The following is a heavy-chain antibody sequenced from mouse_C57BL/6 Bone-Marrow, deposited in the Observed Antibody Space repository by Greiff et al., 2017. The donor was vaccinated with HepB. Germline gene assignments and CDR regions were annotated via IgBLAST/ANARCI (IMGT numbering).Heavy chain of an antibody. CDR2: IDPSDSYT. D-gene: IGHD2-3*01. CDR1: GYTFTSYW. J-gene: IGHJ3*01. V-gene: IGHV1-59*01. Sequence: QVQLKQPGAELVRPGTSVKLSCKASGYTFTSYWMHWVKQRPGQGLEWIGVIDPSDSYTNYNQKFKGKATLTVDTSSSTAYMQLSRLTSADSAVYYCARGLLRTWFAYWGQGTLVTVSA. CDR3: ARGLLRTWFAY.